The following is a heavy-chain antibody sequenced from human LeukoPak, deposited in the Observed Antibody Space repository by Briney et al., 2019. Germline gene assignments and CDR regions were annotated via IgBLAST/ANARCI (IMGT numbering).Heavy chain of an antibody. CDR3: ARFSTISLGFDY. Sequence: PSETLSLTCAVYGGSFSGYYWSWIRQPPGKGLEWIGEINHSGSTNYNPSLKSRVTISVDTSKNQFSLKLSSVTAADTAVYYCARFSTISLGFDYWGQGTLVTVSS. CDR1: GGSFSGYY. D-gene: IGHD3-3*02. J-gene: IGHJ4*02. V-gene: IGHV4-34*01. CDR2: INHSGST.